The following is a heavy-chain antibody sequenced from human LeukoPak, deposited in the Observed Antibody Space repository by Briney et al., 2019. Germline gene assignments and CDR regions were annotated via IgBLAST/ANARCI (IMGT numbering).Heavy chain of an antibody. CDR3: ARDKGDSDAPSFDY. CDR2: IGGRGTST. D-gene: IGHD3-10*01. J-gene: IGHJ4*02. CDR1: GFTFSSFT. V-gene: IGHV3-23*01. Sequence: GGSLRLSCAASGFTFSSFTMTWVRQTPGKGPERVAAIGGRGTSTYYADSLEGRFTITRDNSKNTLYLQMNSLRAEDTAVYYCARDKGDSDAPSFDYWGQGTLVTVSS.